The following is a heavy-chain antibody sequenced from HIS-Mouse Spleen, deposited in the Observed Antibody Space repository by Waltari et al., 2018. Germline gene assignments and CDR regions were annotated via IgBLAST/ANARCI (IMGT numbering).Heavy chain of an antibody. CDR1: GGSISSSSYY. CDR3: AREIPYSSSWYDWYFDL. Sequence: QLQLQESGPGLVKPSETLSLTCTVSGGSISSSSYYWGWIRQPPGKGLEWIGSINYSGSTYYIPSLQSRVSISVDTSSKQFSLKLSSVTAADAAVYYCAREIPYSSSWYDWYFDLWGRGTLVTVSS. J-gene: IGHJ2*01. D-gene: IGHD6-13*01. V-gene: IGHV4-39*07. CDR2: INYSGST.